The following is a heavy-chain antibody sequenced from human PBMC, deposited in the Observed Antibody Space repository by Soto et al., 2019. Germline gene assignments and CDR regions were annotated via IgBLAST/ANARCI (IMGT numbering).Heavy chain of an antibody. CDR3: ARGSRGLDI. CDR1: GDSGSRNSAT. Sequence: TLSLTCAISGDSGSRNSATWSWIRQSPSRGLEWLGRTYYRSKWYNDYAVSVKSRISINSDTSKNQISLQLNSVTPEDTAVYYCARGSRGLDIWGQGTMVTVSS. V-gene: IGHV6-1*01. CDR2: TYYRSKWYN. J-gene: IGHJ3*02. D-gene: IGHD3-16*01.